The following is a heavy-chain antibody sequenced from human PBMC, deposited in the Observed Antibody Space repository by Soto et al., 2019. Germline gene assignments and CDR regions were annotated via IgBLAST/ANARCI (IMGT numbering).Heavy chain of an antibody. Sequence: SVKVSCKASGGTFSSYAISWVRQAPGQGLEWMGGIIPIFGTANYAQKFQGRVTMTTDASTSTAYMELRSLRSDDTAVYYCARIPMNWNDGVDYYYYYYMDVWGKGTTVTVSS. V-gene: IGHV1-69*05. D-gene: IGHD1-1*01. CDR1: GGTFSSYA. CDR3: ARIPMNWNDGVDYYYYYYMDV. J-gene: IGHJ6*03. CDR2: IIPIFGTA.